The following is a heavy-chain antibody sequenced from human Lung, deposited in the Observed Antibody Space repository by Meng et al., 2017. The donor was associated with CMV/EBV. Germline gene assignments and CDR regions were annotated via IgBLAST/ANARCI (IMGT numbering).Heavy chain of an antibody. CDR1: GFTFSSYS. Sequence: GGSLRLSCAASGFTFSSYSMNWVRQAPGKGLEWVSSISSSGTYIYYADSVKGRFTISRDNAQNSLYLQMNSLRAEDTAVYYCARDVSPRSSAYFAIYYFYALDVWXQETTVXVSS. J-gene: IGHJ6*02. CDR2: ISSSGTYI. D-gene: IGHD2-21*01. V-gene: IGHV3-21*01. CDR3: ARDVSPRSSAYFAIYYFYALDV.